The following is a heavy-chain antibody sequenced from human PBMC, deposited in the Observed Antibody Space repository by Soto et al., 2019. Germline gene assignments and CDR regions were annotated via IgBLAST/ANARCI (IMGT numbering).Heavy chain of an antibody. J-gene: IGHJ6*02. V-gene: IGHV1-3*01. D-gene: IGHD2-2*02. CDR2: INAGNGNT. CDR3: ARGVVPSALLHDMDV. Sequence: ASVKVSCKVSGYTLTELSMHWVRQAPGQRLEWVGWINAGNGNTKYSQKFQGRVTITRDTSATTAYMELSSLRSEDTAVYYCARGVVPSALLHDMDVWGQGTTVTVSS. CDR1: GYTLTELS.